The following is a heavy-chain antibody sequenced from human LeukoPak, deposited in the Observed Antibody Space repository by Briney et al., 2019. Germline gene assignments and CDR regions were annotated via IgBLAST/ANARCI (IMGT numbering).Heavy chain of an antibody. CDR3: ARDLCGGDCYSEDSFDI. D-gene: IGHD2-21*02. CDR2: INPSGGST. V-gene: IGHV1-46*04. Sequence: ASVKVSCKTSGYTFASYYTHGVRQTPGRGLEWMGIINPSGGSTRYAQKLEGRVTVTRDTSTSTVYMEVSSMRFEDTAVYYCARDLCGGDCYSEDSFDIWGQGTMVTVSS. J-gene: IGHJ3*02. CDR1: GYTFASYY.